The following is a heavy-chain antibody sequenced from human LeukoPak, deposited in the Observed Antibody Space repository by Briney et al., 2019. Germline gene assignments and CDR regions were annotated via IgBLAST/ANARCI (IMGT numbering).Heavy chain of an antibody. CDR1: GGSISSSSYY. D-gene: IGHD3-3*01. CDR3: ARDPGRDDNSGVADDAFDI. J-gene: IGHJ3*02. CDR2: IYYSGST. Sequence: SETLSLTCTVSGGSISSSSYYWGWIRQPPGKGLEWIGYIYYSGSTNYNPSLKSRVTISVDTSKNQFSLKLSSVTAADTAVYYCARDPGRDDNSGVADDAFDIWGQGTMVTVSS. V-gene: IGHV4-61*01.